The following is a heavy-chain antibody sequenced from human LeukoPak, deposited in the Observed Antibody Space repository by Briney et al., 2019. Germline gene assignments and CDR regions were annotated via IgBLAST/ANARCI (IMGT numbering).Heavy chain of an antibody. J-gene: IGHJ3*02. CDR1: GYTFTSNY. D-gene: IGHD2-21*01. Sequence: ASVKVSCKASGYTFTSNYMHWVRQAPGQGLEWMGIINPSGGSTSYAQKLQGRVTMTRDTSTSTVYMELSSLRSEDTAVYYCAKDGLWGAFDIWGQGTLVTVSS. CDR3: AKDGLWGAFDI. V-gene: IGHV1-46*01. CDR2: INPSGGST.